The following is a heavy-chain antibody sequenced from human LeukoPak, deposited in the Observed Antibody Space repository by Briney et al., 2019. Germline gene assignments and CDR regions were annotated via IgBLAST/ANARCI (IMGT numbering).Heavy chain of an antibody. D-gene: IGHD2-15*01. CDR3: ARGGIVVVVAATRSAFDI. Sequence: SVKVSCKASGGTFSSYAISWVRQAPGQGLEWMGWIKPNSGGTNYAQKFQGRVTITADKSTSTAYMELSSLRSEDTAVYYCARGGIVVVVAATRSAFDIWGQGTMVTVSS. J-gene: IGHJ3*02. V-gene: IGHV1-69*10. CDR2: IKPNSGGT. CDR1: GGTFSSYA.